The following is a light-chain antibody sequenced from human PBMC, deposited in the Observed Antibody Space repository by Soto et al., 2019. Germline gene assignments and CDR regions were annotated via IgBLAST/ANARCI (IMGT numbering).Light chain of an antibody. J-gene: IGKJ1*01. CDR1: QGIYTY. Sequence: DIQMTQSPSSLSASVGDRVTITCRASQGIYTYLAWYQQKPGEVPKLLISAASTLHSGVPSRFRGSGSGTDFSLNITNLQPEDVATYYCQKYNSAPWTFGQGTRVEIK. CDR2: AAS. V-gene: IGKV1-27*01. CDR3: QKYNSAPWT.